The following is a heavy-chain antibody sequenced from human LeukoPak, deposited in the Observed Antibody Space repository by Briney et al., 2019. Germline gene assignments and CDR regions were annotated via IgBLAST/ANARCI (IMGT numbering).Heavy chain of an antibody. D-gene: IGHD2-15*01. CDR3: ARGDSVVVAAPHYYYYYMDV. CDR2: INPNSGGT. J-gene: IGHJ6*03. V-gene: IGHV1-2*06. CDR1: GYTFTGYY. Sequence: ASVKVSCKASGYTFTGYYMHWVRQAPGQGLEWMGRINPNSGGTNYAQKFQGRVTMTRDTSISKAYMELSRLRSDDTAVYYCARGDSVVVAAPHYYYYYMDVWGKGTTVTVSS.